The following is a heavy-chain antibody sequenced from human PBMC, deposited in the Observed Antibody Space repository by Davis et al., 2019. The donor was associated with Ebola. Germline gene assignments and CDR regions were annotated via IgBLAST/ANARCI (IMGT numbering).Heavy chain of an antibody. J-gene: IGHJ5*02. CDR3: ARRIAAAAWWFDP. CDR2: IHPGDCDT. D-gene: IGHD6-13*01. CDR1: GYSFTSYW. V-gene: IGHV5-51*01. Sequence: GESLKTSCQGSGYSFTSYWIGWVRQLPGEGLEWMGIIHPGDCDTRYSPSFQGQVTISADNSISTAYLQWSSLKASDTAMYYCARRIAAAAWWFDPWGQGTLVTVSS.